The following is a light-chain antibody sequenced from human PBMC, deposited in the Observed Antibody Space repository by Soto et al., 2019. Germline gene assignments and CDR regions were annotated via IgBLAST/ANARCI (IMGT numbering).Light chain of an antibody. CDR3: ASYTTTNILL. CDR1: SSDVGGYNY. V-gene: IGLV2-14*03. CDR2: DVT. Sequence: QSALTQPASVSGSPGQSITISCTGTSSDVGGYNYVSWYQQHPGQAPKLMIYDVTNRPSGVSRRFSGSKSGLTASLTISGLQAEDEADYFCASYTTTNILLFGTATKLTVL. J-gene: IGLJ1*01.